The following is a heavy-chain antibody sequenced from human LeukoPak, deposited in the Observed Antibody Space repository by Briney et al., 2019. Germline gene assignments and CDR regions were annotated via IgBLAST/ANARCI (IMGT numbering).Heavy chain of an antibody. CDR3: ARGRYDFDSSGHFY. Sequence: PSETLSLTCAVYGGSFSGYYWSWIRQPPGTGLEWIGEIDYFGSTTYNPSLKSRVTISVDTSKNQFSLKLTSVTAADTAVYYCARGRYDFDSSGHFYWGQGTLVTVSS. CDR1: GGSFSGYY. V-gene: IGHV4-34*01. J-gene: IGHJ4*02. D-gene: IGHD3-22*01. CDR2: IDYFGST.